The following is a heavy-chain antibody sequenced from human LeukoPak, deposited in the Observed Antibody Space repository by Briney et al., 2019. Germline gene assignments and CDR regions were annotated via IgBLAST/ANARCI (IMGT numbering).Heavy chain of an antibody. CDR1: GGSISAYY. V-gene: IGHV4-4*07. Sequence: PSETLSLTCTVSGGSISAYYWSWIRPPAGKGLEWIGRIYSSGSTIYNPSLKGRVTVSVDTSKNQFSLKLNSVTAADTAVYYCARDASGYTTNWFDPWGQGTLVTVSS. CDR2: IYSSGST. D-gene: IGHD6-13*01. CDR3: ARDASGYTTNWFDP. J-gene: IGHJ5*02.